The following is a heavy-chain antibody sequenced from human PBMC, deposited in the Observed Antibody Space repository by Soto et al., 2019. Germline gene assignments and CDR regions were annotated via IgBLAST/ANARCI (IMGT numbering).Heavy chain of an antibody. CDR2: FYYGGNT. Sequence: QLQLQESGPGLVKPSETLSLTCTVSDGSISTSSYYWGWIRQPPGRGLEWIGSFYYGGNTYYNPSLKSRVTISLDTSKNQCSLKLTSVTAAVTAVYYCAAEPMPLRAPDFFDFWGQGTLVTLSS. D-gene: IGHD2-2*01. CDR1: DGSISTSSYY. J-gene: IGHJ4*02. CDR3: AAEPMPLRAPDFFDF. V-gene: IGHV4-39*02.